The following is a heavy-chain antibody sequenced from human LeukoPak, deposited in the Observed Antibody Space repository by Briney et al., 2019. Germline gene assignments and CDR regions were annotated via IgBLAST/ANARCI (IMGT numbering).Heavy chain of an antibody. J-gene: IGHJ4*02. V-gene: IGHV3-53*01. CDR2: SSSGDNT. CDR1: GFTVSSNY. Sequence: PGGSLRLSCAASGFTVSSNYMSWVRQTPGKGLEWVSTVSSSGDNTYYADSVKGRFIISRDTSKNTMYLQMNSLRAEDTAVYYCAKVLASRWFFDYWGQGTLVTVSS. D-gene: IGHD2-15*01. CDR3: AKVLASRWFFDY.